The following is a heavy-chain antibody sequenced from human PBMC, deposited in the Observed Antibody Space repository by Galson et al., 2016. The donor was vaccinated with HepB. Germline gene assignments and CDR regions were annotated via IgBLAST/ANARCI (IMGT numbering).Heavy chain of an antibody. Sequence: SLRLFCAACGFTFSSYSMNWVSQALGKGMEWVSSISSSCNYIYYADSVKGRFTISRDNAKNSLYLQMSSLRAEDTAVYFCARDGSIFDYWGQGTLVTVSS. CDR1: GFTFSSYS. D-gene: IGHD2/OR15-2a*01. CDR2: ISSSCNYI. V-gene: IGHV3-21*01. CDR3: ARDGSIFDY. J-gene: IGHJ4*02.